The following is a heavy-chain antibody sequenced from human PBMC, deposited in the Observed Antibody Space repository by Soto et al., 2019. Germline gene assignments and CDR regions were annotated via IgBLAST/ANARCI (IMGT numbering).Heavy chain of an antibody. CDR3: ARHSGYSSSSWFDP. J-gene: IGHJ5*02. V-gene: IGHV4-59*08. D-gene: IGHD6-13*01. Sequence: PSETLSLTCTVSGGSISSYYWSWIRQPPGKGLEWIGYIYYSGSTNYNPSLKSRVTISVDTSKNQFSLKLSSVTAADTAVYYCARHSGYSSSSWFDPWGQGTLVTVSS. CDR1: GGSISSYY. CDR2: IYYSGST.